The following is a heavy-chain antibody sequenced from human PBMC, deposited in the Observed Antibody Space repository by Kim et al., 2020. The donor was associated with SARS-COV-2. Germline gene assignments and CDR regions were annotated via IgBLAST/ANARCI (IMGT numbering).Heavy chain of an antibody. V-gene: IGHV5-51*01. J-gene: IGHJ4*02. Sequence: YSPSFQGQVTISADKSISTAYLQWSSLKASDTAMYYCARPGLGTTYYFDYWGQGTLVTVSS. CDR3: ARPGLGTTYYFDY. D-gene: IGHD7-27*01.